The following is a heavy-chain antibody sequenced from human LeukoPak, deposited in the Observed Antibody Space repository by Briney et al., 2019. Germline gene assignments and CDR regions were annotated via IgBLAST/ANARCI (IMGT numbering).Heavy chain of an antibody. CDR2: FSGSGGST. D-gene: IGHD2-2*01. V-gene: IGHV3-23*01. J-gene: IGHJ4*02. CDR1: GFPFSSYA. Sequence: GGSLRLSCAASGFPFSSYAMSWVRQAPGKGLEWVSAFSGSGGSTYYADSVKGRFTISRDNSKNTLYLQMNSLRAEDTAVYYCAMRRYCSSTSCYPFDYWGQGTLVTVSS. CDR3: AMRRYCSSTSCYPFDY.